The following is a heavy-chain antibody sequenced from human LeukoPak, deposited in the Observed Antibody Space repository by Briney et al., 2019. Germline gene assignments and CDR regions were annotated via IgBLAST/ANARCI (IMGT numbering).Heavy chain of an antibody. D-gene: IGHD3-3*01. CDR1: GGSISRYY. J-gene: IGHJ4*02. CDR2: IYYTGRA. CDR3: ARGDFWSGAPTD. Sequence: KPSETLSLTCTVSGGSISRYYWSWIRQPPGTGLEWIGYIYYTGRADYNPSLKSRVSMSVDTSKNQFSLRVNSMTAADTAVYYCARGDFWSGAPTDWDQGTLVTVSS. V-gene: IGHV4-59*01.